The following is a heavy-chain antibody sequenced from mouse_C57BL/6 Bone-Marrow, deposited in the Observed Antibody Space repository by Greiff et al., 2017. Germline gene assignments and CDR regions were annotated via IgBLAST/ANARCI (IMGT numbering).Heavy chain of an antibody. V-gene: IGHV7-1*01. CDR1: GFTFSDFY. D-gene: IGHD1-1*01. Sequence: EVKLMESGGGLVQSGRSLRLSCATSGFTFSDFYMEWVRQAPGKGLEWIAASRNKANDYTTEYSASVKGRFIVSRDTSQSILYLQMNALRAEDTAIYYCAREPPYYNGPYWYFDVWGTGTTVTVSS. CDR2: SRNKANDYTT. CDR3: AREPPYYNGPYWYFDV. J-gene: IGHJ1*03.